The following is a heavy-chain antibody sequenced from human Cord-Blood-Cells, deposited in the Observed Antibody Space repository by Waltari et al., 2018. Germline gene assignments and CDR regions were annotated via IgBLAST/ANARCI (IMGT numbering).Heavy chain of an antibody. V-gene: IGHV3-21*01. CDR1: GFTFSSYS. CDR2: ISSSSSYI. Sequence: EVQLVECGGGLVKPGGSLRLSCAASGFTFSSYSMNWVRQAPGKGLEWVSSISSSSSYIYYADSVKGRFTISRDNAKNSLYLQMNSLRAEDTAVYYCARDSGDYVWGSYRYFDYWGQGTLVTVSS. CDR3: ARDSGDYVWGSYRYFDY. J-gene: IGHJ4*02. D-gene: IGHD3-16*02.